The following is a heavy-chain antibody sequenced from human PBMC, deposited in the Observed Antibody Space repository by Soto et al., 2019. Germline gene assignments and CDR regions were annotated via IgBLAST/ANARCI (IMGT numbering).Heavy chain of an antibody. CDR3: ARQDETSREDYYGMDV. V-gene: IGHV5-10-1*01. CDR2: IDPSDSYT. CDR1: AYSFSSYW. Sequence: GESLKISCKGSAYSFSSYWITWVRQLPGKGLEWMGRIDPSDSYTNYSPSFQCHVTISVDKSISTAYLQWNSLKASDSAMYYCARQDETSREDYYGMDVWGQGTTVTVSS. J-gene: IGHJ6*02.